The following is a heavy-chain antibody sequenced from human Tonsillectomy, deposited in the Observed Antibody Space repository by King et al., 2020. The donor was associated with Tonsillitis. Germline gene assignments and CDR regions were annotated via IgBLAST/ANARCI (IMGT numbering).Heavy chain of an antibody. V-gene: IGHV4-39*01. Sequence: LQLQESGPGLVKPSEILSLTCTVSGGSISSSSNHWGWIRQPPGKGLEWIGSIYYSGSTYYNPSLKSRVTISVDTSKNHFSLKLSSVTAADTAVYYCAKHVTIFGVVIETPYYFDYWGQGTLVTVSS. CDR2: IYYSGST. CDR1: GGSISSSSNH. CDR3: AKHVTIFGVVIETPYYFDY. D-gene: IGHD3-3*01. J-gene: IGHJ4*02.